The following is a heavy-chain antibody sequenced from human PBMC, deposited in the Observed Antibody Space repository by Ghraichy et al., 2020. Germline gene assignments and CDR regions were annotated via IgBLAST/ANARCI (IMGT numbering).Heavy chain of an antibody. CDR3: AKDHRYYDDYYFDY. CDR1: GFTFSSYA. J-gene: IGHJ4*02. D-gene: IGHD3-22*01. V-gene: IGHV3-23*01. Sequence: GESLNISCAASGFTFSSYAMSWVRQAPGKGLEWVSVISGSGGSTYYVDSVKGRFTISRDNSKNTLYLQMISLRAEDTAVYYCAKDHRYYDDYYFDYWGQGTLVTVSS. CDR2: ISGSGGST.